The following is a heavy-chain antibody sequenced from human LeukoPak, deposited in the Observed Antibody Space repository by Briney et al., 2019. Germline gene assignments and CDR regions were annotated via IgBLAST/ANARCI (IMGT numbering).Heavy chain of an antibody. D-gene: IGHD3-22*01. CDR2: IIPILGIA. CDR3: ASRLHGADSSGYEDY. Sequence: SVKVSCKASGGTFSSYTISWVRQAPGQGLEWMGRIIPILGIANYAQKFQGRVTITADKSTSTAYMELSSLRSEDTAVYYCASRLHGADSSGYEDYWGQGTLVTVSS. CDR1: GGTFSSYT. V-gene: IGHV1-69*02. J-gene: IGHJ4*02.